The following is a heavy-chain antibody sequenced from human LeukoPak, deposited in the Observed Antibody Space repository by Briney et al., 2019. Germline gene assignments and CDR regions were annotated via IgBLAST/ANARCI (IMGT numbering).Heavy chain of an antibody. D-gene: IGHD3-3*01. CDR2: ISGSGGRT. Sequence: GGSLRLSCAASGFTFSSYAMSWVRQAPGKGLEWVSGISGSGGRTYNADSVKGRFTISRDNSKNTLHLQMNSLRAEDTAVYYCAKVPDYYPDYWGQRTLVTVSS. V-gene: IGHV3-23*01. CDR1: GFTFSSYA. J-gene: IGHJ4*02. CDR3: AKVPDYYPDY.